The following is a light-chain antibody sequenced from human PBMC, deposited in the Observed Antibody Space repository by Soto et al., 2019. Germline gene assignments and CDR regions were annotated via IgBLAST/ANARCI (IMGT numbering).Light chain of an antibody. Sequence: EIVMTQSAATVSVSPGERATLSCRASQSVSSNLAWYQQKPGQSPRLLIYGASNRATGFPARFSGSGSGTEFTLTISSLQSEELAVYYCQQYNDNWPTFGQGTKVDIK. CDR2: GAS. CDR3: QQYNDNWPT. J-gene: IGKJ1*01. V-gene: IGKV3-15*01. CDR1: QSVSSN.